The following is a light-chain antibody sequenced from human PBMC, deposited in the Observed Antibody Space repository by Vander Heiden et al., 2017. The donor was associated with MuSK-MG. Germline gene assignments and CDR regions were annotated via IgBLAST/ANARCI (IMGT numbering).Light chain of an antibody. CDR2: GAS. J-gene: IGKJ5*01. V-gene: IGKV3-15*01. CDR1: QSVSSN. CDR3: QQNNNGPPIT. Sequence: EIVMTQSPATLSVSPGERATLSCRASQSVSSNLAWYQQKPGQAPRLLIYGASTRATGIPARFSGSGSGTEFTLTISSLQSEDFAVYYCQQNNNGPPITFGQGTRLEIK.